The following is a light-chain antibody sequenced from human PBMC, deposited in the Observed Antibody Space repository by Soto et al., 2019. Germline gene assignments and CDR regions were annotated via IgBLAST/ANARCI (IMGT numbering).Light chain of an antibody. CDR1: QIISSW. J-gene: IGKJ1*01. V-gene: IGKV1-5*03. CDR2: KAS. Sequence: DIQMTQSPSTLSASVGDRVTITCRASQIISSWLAWYQQKPGKAPKLLIYKASSLESGVPSRFSGSGSGTEFTLTISSLQHDDFATYYWQQYNSYQRTFGQGTKVEIK. CDR3: QQYNSYQRT.